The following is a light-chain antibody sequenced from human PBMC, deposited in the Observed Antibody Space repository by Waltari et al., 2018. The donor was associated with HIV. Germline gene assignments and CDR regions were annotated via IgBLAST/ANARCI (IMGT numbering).Light chain of an antibody. CDR2: DVS. J-gene: IGLJ2*01. CDR3: TSYIHPTTRV. CDR1: STDIGPYNY. Sequence: QSALTQPASVSGSPGQSITITCTGTSTDIGPYNYVPWYQLHPGKAPKLIIYDVSNRPSGVSNRFSGSKSGNTASLTISGLQAEDEADYYCTSYIHPTTRVFGGGTKLTVL. V-gene: IGLV2-14*01.